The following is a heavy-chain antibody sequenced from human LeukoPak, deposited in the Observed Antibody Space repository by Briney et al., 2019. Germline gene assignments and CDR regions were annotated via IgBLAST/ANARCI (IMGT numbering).Heavy chain of an antibody. D-gene: IGHD6-25*01. CDR2: INHSGST. CDR1: GGSFSGYY. J-gene: IGHJ4*02. CDR3: ARAFSQGLGFDY. Sequence: SETLSLTCAVYGGSFSGYYWSWIRQPPGKGLEWIGEINHSGSTNYNPSLKSRVTISVDTSKNQFSLKLSSVTAADTAVYYCARAFSQGLGFDYWGQGTLVTVSS. V-gene: IGHV4-34*01.